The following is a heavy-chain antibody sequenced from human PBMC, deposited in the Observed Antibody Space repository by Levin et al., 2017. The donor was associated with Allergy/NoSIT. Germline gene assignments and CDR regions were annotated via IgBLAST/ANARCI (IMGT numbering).Heavy chain of an antibody. CDR2: IYSDGRT. J-gene: IGHJ5*02. CDR1: GFTVSTYY. V-gene: IGHV3-53*01. CDR3: ARDQFLCGSASGGWFDP. D-gene: IGHD3-10*01. Sequence: PGGSLRLSCAASGFTVSTYYMNWVRQAPGKGLEWVSVIYSDGRTYYADSVKGRFTISRDNSKNTLYLQMNSLSVEDTAVYYCARDQFLCGSASGGWFDPWGQGTLVTVSS.